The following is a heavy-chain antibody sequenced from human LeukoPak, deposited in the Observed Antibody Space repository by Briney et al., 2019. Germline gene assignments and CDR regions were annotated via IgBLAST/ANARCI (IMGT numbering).Heavy chain of an antibody. CDR1: GYTLTSYG. Sequence: ASVKVSCKASGYTLTSYGISWVRQAPGQGLEWMGWISAYNGNTNYAQKLQGRVTMTTDTSTSTAYMELRSLRSDDTAVYYCASSYYYDSSVSRFDPWGQGTLVTVSS. CDR3: ASSYYYDSSVSRFDP. D-gene: IGHD3-22*01. V-gene: IGHV1-18*01. J-gene: IGHJ5*02. CDR2: ISAYNGNT.